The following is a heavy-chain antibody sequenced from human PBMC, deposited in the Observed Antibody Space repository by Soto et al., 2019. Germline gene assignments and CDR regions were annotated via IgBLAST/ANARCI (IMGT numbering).Heavy chain of an antibody. CDR3: ARGGSSWSPRGYYFDY. CDR2: INHSGST. CDR1: GGSFSSYY. J-gene: IGHJ4*02. V-gene: IGHV4-34*01. D-gene: IGHD6-13*01. Sequence: PSEILSLTCAVSGGSFSSYYWSWIRQPPGKGLEWIGEINHSGSTNYNPSLKSRVTISVDTSKNQFSLKLSSVTAADMAVYYCARGGSSWSPRGYYFDYWGQGTLVTVSS.